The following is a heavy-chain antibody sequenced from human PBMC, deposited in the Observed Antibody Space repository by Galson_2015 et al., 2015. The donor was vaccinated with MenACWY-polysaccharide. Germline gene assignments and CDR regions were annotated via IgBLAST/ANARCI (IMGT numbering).Heavy chain of an antibody. J-gene: IGHJ6*02. Sequence: SLRLSCAASGFTFKSYSMNWVRQAPGKGLEWVSAIRTSSTYIYYAGSVKGRFTISRDDATNSLNLQMDSPTAADTAVYYCTRDNADGYNYEMDVLVQGTPVTVAS. CDR3: TRDNADGYNYEMDV. CDR1: GFTFKSYS. D-gene: IGHD5-24*01. V-gene: IGHV3-21*01. CDR2: IRTSSTYI.